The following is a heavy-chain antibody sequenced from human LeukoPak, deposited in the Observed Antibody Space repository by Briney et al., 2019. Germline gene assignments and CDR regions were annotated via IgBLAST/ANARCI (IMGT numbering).Heavy chain of an antibody. CDR3: ARDQTPYY. Sequence: GGSLRLSCVASGFTFSNYWMTWVRQAPGKGLEWVANIKLDGSEAYYVDSVKGRFTISRDNTQDSLYLQMNSLRAEDTAVYYCARDQTPYYWGQGTLVTVSS. J-gene: IGHJ4*02. CDR2: IKLDGSEA. CDR1: GFTFSNYW. V-gene: IGHV3-7*01.